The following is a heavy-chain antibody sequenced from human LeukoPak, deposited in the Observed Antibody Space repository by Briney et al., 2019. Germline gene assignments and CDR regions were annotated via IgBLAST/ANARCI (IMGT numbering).Heavy chain of an antibody. Sequence: ASVKVSCKASGYTFTGYYMHWARQAPGQGLEWMGIINPSGGSTSYAQKFQGRVTMTRDTSTSTVYMELSSLRSEDTAVYYCARDGYYYGSGSYLPDWGQGTLVTVSS. J-gene: IGHJ4*02. CDR1: GYTFTGYY. V-gene: IGHV1-46*01. CDR2: INPSGGST. D-gene: IGHD3-10*01. CDR3: ARDGYYYGSGSYLPD.